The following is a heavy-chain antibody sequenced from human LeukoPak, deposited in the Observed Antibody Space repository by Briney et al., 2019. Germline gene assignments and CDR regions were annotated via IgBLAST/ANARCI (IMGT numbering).Heavy chain of an antibody. CDR3: AGDEGWTFDT. D-gene: IGHD5-24*01. V-gene: IGHV3-7*01. CDR1: GFSFSTHW. CDR2: IKQDGSVI. J-gene: IGHJ3*02. Sequence: QTGGSLRLSCAASGFSFSTHWMSWFRQAPGKGLEWVALIKQDGSVIHYVDSVKGRFTISRDNAKNSLSLQMNSLRADDTAVYYCAGDEGWTFDTWGQGTKVTVSS.